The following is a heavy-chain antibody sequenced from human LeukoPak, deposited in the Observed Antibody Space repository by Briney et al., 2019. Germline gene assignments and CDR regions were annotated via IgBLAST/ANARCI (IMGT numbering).Heavy chain of an antibody. CDR3: ARGSGYCSGGSCYSGNWFDP. CDR2: ISAYNGNT. J-gene: IGHJ5*02. D-gene: IGHD2-15*01. CDR1: GYAFTSYG. V-gene: IGHV1-18*01. Sequence: ASVKVSCKASGYAFTSYGISWVRQAPGQGLEWMGWISAYNGNTNYAQKLQGRVTMTTDTSTSTAYMELRSLRSDDTAVYYCARGSGYCSGGSCYSGNWFDPWGQGTLVTVSS.